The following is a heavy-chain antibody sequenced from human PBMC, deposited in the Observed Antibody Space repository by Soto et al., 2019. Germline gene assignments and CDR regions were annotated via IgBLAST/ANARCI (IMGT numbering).Heavy chain of an antibody. Sequence: GGSLRLSCAASGFTFSTYGMSWVRQAPGKGLKWVSAISGSGGSTYYADSVKGRFTISRDNSKNTLYLQMNSLRAEDTAVYYCAKDGYSSGWYSHSYYYYGMDVWGQGTTVTVSS. J-gene: IGHJ6*02. CDR1: GFTFSTYG. D-gene: IGHD6-19*01. CDR3: AKDGYSSGWYSHSYYYYGMDV. CDR2: ISGSGGST. V-gene: IGHV3-23*01.